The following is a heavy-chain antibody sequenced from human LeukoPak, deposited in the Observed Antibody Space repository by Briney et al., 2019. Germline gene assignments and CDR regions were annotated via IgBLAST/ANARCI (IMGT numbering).Heavy chain of an antibody. CDR1: GYTFNENY. V-gene: IGHV1-2*07. D-gene: IGHD3-10*01. CDR3: ARHDGYGSGRWDWFDP. CDR2: LNPINGDT. Sequence: ASVKVSCKASGYTFNENYIHWVRQAPGQGLEWMGSLNPINGDTKYAHPFNGRVTITMDTSISTVYMELKTLTSDDTAVYYCARHDGYGSGRWDWFDPWGQGTLVTVSS. J-gene: IGHJ5*02.